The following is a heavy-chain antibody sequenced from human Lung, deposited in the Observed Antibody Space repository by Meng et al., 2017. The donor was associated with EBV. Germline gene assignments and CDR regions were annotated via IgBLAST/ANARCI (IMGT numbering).Heavy chain of an antibody. CDR2: IYYSGST. V-gene: IGHV4-31*03. D-gene: IGHD4-17*01. CDR3: ARTNYGDYNWFDP. Sequence: QGLVKPPQPPSVMCHVSGGPISSGGFYWSWIRQQPGKGLEWIGYIYYSGSTYYTPSLRSRVAISIDTSKNQFSLKLTSVTAADTAVYFCARTNYGDYNWFDPWGQGTLVTVSS. J-gene: IGHJ5*02. CDR1: GGPISSGGFY.